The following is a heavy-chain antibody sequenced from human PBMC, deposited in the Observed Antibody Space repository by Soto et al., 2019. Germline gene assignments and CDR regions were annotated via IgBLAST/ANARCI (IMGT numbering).Heavy chain of an antibody. V-gene: IGHV3-23*01. CDR3: AKVSSSWYAGFFDL. CDR1: GFTFSSHA. CDR2: LSGSGGSI. J-gene: IGHJ4*02. D-gene: IGHD6-13*01. Sequence: EVQLLESGGGLVQPGGSLRLSCTASGFTFSSHAMTWVRQAPGKGLEWVSGLSGSGGSIYYADSVKGRFTISRDNSMNTPYLQMKTLRAEDTAVYYCAKVSSSWYAGFFDLWGQGTPVTVSS.